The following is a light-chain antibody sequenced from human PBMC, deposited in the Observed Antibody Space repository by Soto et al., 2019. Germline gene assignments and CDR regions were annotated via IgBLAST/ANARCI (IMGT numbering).Light chain of an antibody. CDR3: QQYGGSSPSYT. V-gene: IGKV3-20*01. CDR2: RAS. Sequence: EIVLTQSPGTLSLSPGERATLSCRASQSITTSFLTWYQQKPGQAPRLRIYRASPMVTGIPDSFSGSGSGTDFTLSISRLEPEDFAVYYCQQYGGSSPSYTFGQGTNVEIK. CDR1: QSITTSF. J-gene: IGKJ2*01.